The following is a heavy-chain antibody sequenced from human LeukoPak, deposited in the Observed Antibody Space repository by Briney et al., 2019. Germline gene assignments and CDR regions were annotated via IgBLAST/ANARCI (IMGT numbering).Heavy chain of an antibody. V-gene: IGHV5-51*01. CDR2: IYPGDSDT. J-gene: IGHJ5*02. Sequence: GESLKISCKASGDSFSSSWIGWVRQMPGKGLEWMGIIYPGDSDTRYSPSFQGQVTISVDKSISTAYLQWSSLKASDTAMYYCARHVVNGIFMWFDPWGQGTLVTVSS. CDR3: ARHVVNGIFMWFDP. CDR1: GDSFSSSW. D-gene: IGHD2-8*01.